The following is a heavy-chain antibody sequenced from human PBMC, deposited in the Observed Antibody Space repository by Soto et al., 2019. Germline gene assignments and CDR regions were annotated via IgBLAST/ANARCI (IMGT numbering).Heavy chain of an antibody. CDR2: IIPIFGTA. D-gene: IGHD3-10*01. J-gene: IGHJ4*02. Sequence: QVQLVQSGAEVKKPGSSVKVSCKASGGTFSSYAISWVRQAPGQGLEWMGGIIPIFGTANYAQKFQGRVTITADESTSTAYMELSSLRSEDTAVYYCGRPDAHDYGSGSYVFDYWGQGTLVTVSS. CDR3: GRPDAHDYGSGSYVFDY. CDR1: GGTFSSYA. V-gene: IGHV1-69*01.